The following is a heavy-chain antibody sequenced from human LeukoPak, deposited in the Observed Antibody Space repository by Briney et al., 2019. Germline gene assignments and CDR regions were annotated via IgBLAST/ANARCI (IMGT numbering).Heavy chain of an antibody. CDR3: ARVGGYCSSTSCYDDAFDI. V-gene: IGHV1-2*02. CDR1: GYTFTGYY. Sequence: ASVRVSCKASGYTFTGYYVHWVRQAPGQGLEWMGWINPNSGGTNYAQKFQGRVTMTRDTSISTAYMELSRLRSDDTAVYYCARVGGYCSSTSCYDDAFDIWGQGTMVTVSS. CDR2: INPNSGGT. D-gene: IGHD2-2*01. J-gene: IGHJ3*02.